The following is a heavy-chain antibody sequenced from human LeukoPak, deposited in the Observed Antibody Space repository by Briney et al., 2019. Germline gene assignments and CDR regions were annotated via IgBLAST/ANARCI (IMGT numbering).Heavy chain of an antibody. Sequence: PGGSLRLSCAASGFTFSSYAMSWVRQAPGKGLEWVSAISCSGGSTYYADSVKGRFTISRDNSKNTLYLQMNSLRAEDTAVYYCAKLWAAVAARPAFDYWGQGTLVTVSS. CDR3: AKLWAAVAARPAFDY. V-gene: IGHV3-23*01. CDR1: GFTFSSYA. J-gene: IGHJ4*02. D-gene: IGHD6-6*01. CDR2: ISCSGGST.